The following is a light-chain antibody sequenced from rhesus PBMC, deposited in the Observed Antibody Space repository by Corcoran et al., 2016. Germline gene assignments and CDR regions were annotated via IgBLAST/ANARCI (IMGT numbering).Light chain of an antibody. CDR3: VQAIAFPYS. V-gene: IGKV2-72*01. CDR2: GGS. J-gene: IGKJ2*01. Sequence: DIVMTQTPLSLPITPGEPASISCRSSQSLLHSNGNTYLHWYLQKPGQSPQLLIYGGSNRASGVPARFSGSGSYTDFTLKIRKVEAEDVGVYYCVQAIAFPYSFGQGTKVEIK. CDR1: QSLLHSNGNTY.